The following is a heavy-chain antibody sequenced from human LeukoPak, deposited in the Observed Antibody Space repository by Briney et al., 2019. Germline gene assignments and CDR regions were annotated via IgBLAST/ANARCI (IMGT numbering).Heavy chain of an antibody. V-gene: IGHV3-30-3*01. D-gene: IGHD3-10*01. J-gene: IGHJ3*02. CDR3: ARDGGVYGSGSSRDAFDI. Sequence: GGSLRLSCAASGFTFSSYAMHWVRQAPGKGLEWVAVISYDGSNKYYADSVKGRFTISRDNSKNTLYLQMNSLRAEDTAVYYCARDGGVYGSGSSRDAFDIWGQGTMVTVSS. CDR1: GFTFSSYA. CDR2: ISYDGSNK.